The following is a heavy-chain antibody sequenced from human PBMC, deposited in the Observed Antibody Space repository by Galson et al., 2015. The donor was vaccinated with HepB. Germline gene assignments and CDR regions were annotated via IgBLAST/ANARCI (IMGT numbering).Heavy chain of an antibody. D-gene: IGHD1-26*01. CDR1: GFTFDDYA. CDR2: ISWNSGSI. J-gene: IGHJ4*02. V-gene: IGHV3-9*01. CDR3: AKGLGWELLFIDY. Sequence: SLRLSCAASGFTFDDYAMHWVRQAPGKGLEWVSGISWNSGSIGYADSVKGRFTISSNNAKNSLYLQMNSLRAEDTAFYYCAKGLGWELLFIDYWGQGTLVTVPS.